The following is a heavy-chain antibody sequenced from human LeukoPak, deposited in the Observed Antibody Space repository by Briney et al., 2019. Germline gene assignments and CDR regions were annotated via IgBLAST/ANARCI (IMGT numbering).Heavy chain of an antibody. CDR3: ARSLRGGEYYDILTGYPDMAFDY. CDR2: IIPIFGTA. Sequence: GASVKVSCKASVGTFSSYAISWVRQAPGQGLEWMGGIIPIFGTANYAQKFQGRVTITADESTSTAYMELSSLTSEDTAVYYCARSLRGGEYYDILTGYPDMAFDYWGQGTLVTVSS. D-gene: IGHD3-9*01. CDR1: VGTFSSYA. V-gene: IGHV1-69*13. J-gene: IGHJ4*02.